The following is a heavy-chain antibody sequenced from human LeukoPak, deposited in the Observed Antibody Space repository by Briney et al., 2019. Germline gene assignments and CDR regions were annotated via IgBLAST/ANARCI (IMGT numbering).Heavy chain of an antibody. CDR1: GFTFSSYW. CDR2: ISSSSSTI. Sequence: GGSLRLSCAASGFTFSSYWMHWVRQAPGKGLEWVSYISSSSSTIYYADSVKGRFTISRDNAKNSLYLQMNSLRAEDTAVYYCARPSKWELPVLLDYWGQGTLVTVSS. J-gene: IGHJ4*02. V-gene: IGHV3-48*01. CDR3: ARPSKWELPVLLDY. D-gene: IGHD1-26*01.